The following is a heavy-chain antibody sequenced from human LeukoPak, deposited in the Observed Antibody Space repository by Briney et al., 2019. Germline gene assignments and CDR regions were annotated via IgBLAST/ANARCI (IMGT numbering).Heavy chain of an antibody. D-gene: IGHD6-19*01. CDR3: ARSTGIAVAADLDY. V-gene: IGHV6-1*01. J-gene: IGHJ4*02. CDR1: GDSVSSNSAA. CDR2: TYYRSKWYN. Sequence: SQTLSLTCVISGDSVSSNSAAWNWIRQSPSRGLEWLGRTYYRSKWYNDYAVSVKSRITINPDTSKNQFSLQLNSVTPEDTAVYYCARSTGIAVAADLDYWGQGTLVTVSS.